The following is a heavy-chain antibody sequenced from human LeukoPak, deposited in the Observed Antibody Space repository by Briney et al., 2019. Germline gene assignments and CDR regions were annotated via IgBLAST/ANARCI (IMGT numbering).Heavy chain of an antibody. CDR2: IRGKADSYAT. V-gene: IGHV3-73*01. CDR3: ATFPSGSWSAY. J-gene: IGHJ4*02. Sequence: GGSLRLSCAASGFTFGDSGIHWVRQASGKGLEWVGHIRGKADSYATGYAASVKGRFTITRDDSENTAYLQMNSLKTEDTAVYYCATFPSGSWSAYWGQGTLVTVSS. CDR1: GFTFGDSG. D-gene: IGHD1-26*01.